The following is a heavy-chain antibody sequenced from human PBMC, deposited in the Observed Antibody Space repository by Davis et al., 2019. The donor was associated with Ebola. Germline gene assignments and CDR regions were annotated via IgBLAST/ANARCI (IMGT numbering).Heavy chain of an antibody. CDR3: ATRSCSDGVCPFDD. Sequence: GESLKISCAASGFTFSSYWMRWVRQAPGKGLEWVANIKEDGSEKYYVDSVKGRFIISRDNAERSLYLQMNSLRAEDTAVYYCATRSCSDGVCPFDDWDQGTLVTVSS. CDR2: IKEDGSEK. D-gene: IGHD2-8*01. CDR1: GFTFSSYW. V-gene: IGHV3-7*01. J-gene: IGHJ4*02.